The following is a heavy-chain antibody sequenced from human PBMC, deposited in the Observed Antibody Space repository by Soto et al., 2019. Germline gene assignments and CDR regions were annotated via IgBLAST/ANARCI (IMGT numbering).Heavy chain of an antibody. CDR3: ATGGDRYYSDHSGWR. J-gene: IGHJ1*01. D-gene: IGHD3-22*01. CDR1: GGTFSNYA. CDR2: ITPILGTV. V-gene: IGHV1-69*12. Sequence: QVQLVQSGAEVKKPGSSVKVSCKASGGTFSNYALDWVRQAPGQGLEWMGGITPILGTVRHAKNFQGRSTITADESMATAYRELSNLTYEDTAMYYCATGGDRYYSDHSGWRWGPCPLVTVSS.